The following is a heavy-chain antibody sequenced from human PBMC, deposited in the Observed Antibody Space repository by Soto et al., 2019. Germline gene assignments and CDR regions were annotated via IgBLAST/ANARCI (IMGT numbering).Heavy chain of an antibody. J-gene: IGHJ4*02. CDR1: GFTFSDYA. V-gene: IGHV3-30*18. CDR2: VSHDGRNT. CDR3: AKGGRQWLVTSDFNY. Sequence: VQLVESGGGVVQPGRSLRLSCAASGFTFSDYAMHCVRQAPGKGLEWVAVVSHDGRNTHYADSVKGRFTISRDSSKNTVSLEMTSPRAEDTAVYYCAKGGRQWLVTSDFNYWGQGALVTVSS. D-gene: IGHD6-19*01.